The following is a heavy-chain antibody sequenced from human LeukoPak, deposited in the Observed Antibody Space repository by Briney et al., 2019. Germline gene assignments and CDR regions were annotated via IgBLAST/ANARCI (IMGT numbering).Heavy chain of an antibody. D-gene: IGHD6-13*01. CDR3: SRPSSSHIHYEYYFDY. CDR1: GGSFSGYY. Sequence: SETLSLTCAVYGGSFSGYYWSWLRQPPGKGLEWIGEINHSGSTSYNPSLKSRVTLSVDTSKNHFSLTHRPLHTPGAAAASRSRPSSSHIHYEYYFDYWGQGTLVTVSS. V-gene: IGHV4-34*01. J-gene: IGHJ4*02. CDR2: INHSGST.